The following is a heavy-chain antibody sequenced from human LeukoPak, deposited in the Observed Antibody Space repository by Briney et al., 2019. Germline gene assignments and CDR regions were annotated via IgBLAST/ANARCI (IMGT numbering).Heavy chain of an antibody. CDR3: ARRGFGELFLDY. CDR2: IYSGGST. D-gene: IGHD3-10*01. Sequence: GGSLRLSCAASGFTFSSNYMSWVRQAPGKGLEGVSVIYSGGSTYYSDSVTGRFTISRDNSKNTLYLQMNSLRAEDTAVYYCARRGFGELFLDYWGQGTLVTVSS. CDR1: GFTFSSNY. V-gene: IGHV3-53*01. J-gene: IGHJ4*02.